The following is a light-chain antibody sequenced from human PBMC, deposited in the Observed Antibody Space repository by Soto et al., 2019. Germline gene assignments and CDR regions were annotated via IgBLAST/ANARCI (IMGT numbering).Light chain of an antibody. Sequence: EIVLTQSPATLSLSPGERATLSCRASQSVSTFLAWYQHKPGQAPRLLIYGASTRATGIPARFSGSGSGTEFTLTISSLQSEDFAAYYCQQYHSRPPWTFGQGTKVDIK. CDR3: QQYHSRPPWT. J-gene: IGKJ1*01. V-gene: IGKV3-15*01. CDR2: GAS. CDR1: QSVSTF.